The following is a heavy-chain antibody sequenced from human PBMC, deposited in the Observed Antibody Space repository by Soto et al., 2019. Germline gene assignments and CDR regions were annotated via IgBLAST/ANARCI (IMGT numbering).Heavy chain of an antibody. V-gene: IGHV3-23*01. CDR1: AFTFRYYA. CDR3: VKDAVYNDGLWLAAD. CDR2: IVGDGSDI. D-gene: IGHD5-12*01. J-gene: IGHJ4*02. Sequence: EVHLLESGGGLVQPGGSLRLSCAASAFTFRYYAMIWVRQAPGKGQEWVAGIVGDGSDIRYADSVKGRFTISRYNSQNTLYLQMNSLRVDDTAVYYCVKDAVYNDGLWLAADWGQGTLVTVSS.